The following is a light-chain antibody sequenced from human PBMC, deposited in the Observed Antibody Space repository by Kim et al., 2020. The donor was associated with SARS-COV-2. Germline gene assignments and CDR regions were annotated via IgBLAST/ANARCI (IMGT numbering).Light chain of an antibody. CDR1: SSNIGNKD. CDR3: GAWDTSLRAWV. J-gene: IGLJ3*02. Sequence: GQKVTISCSGSSSNIGNKDVSWYQKLPGTAPKLLIYNTDRRPSGIPDRFAGSKSGTSATLGITGLQTGYEADYYCGAWDTSLRAWVFGGGTQLTVL. V-gene: IGLV1-51*01. CDR2: NTD.